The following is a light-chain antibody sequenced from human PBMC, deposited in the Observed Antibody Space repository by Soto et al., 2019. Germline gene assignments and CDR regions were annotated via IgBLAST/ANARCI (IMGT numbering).Light chain of an antibody. V-gene: IGLV1-44*01. J-gene: IGLJ1*01. CDR3: AAWDDSLNGSNYV. CDR1: SSNIGSNT. Sequence: QSVLNRPPSAYGTHRQSVTISCSGSSSNIGSNTVNWYQQLPGTAPKLLIYSNNQRPSGVPDRFSGSKSGTSASLAISGLQSEDDADYYCAAWDDSLNGSNYVFGTGTKVTV. CDR2: SNN.